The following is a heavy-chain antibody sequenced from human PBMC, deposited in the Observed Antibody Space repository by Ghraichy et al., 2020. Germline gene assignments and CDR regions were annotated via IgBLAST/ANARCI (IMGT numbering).Heavy chain of an antibody. CDR1: GFTISSNF. CDR2: IYSGGST. Sequence: GGSLRLSCAASGFTISSNFMSWVRQAPGKGLEWVSVIYSGGSTYYADSVKGRFTISRDNSKNTLYLQMNSLRAEDTAVYYCARGSVGATAGYYWGQGTLVTVSS. V-gene: IGHV3-53*01. D-gene: IGHD1-26*01. J-gene: IGHJ4*02. CDR3: ARGSVGATAGYY.